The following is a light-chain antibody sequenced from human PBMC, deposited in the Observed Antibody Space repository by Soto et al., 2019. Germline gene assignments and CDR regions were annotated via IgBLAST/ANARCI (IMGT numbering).Light chain of an antibody. CDR1: SGSVSITSY. Sequence: QTVVTQETSISVSPGGTVTLTCGLTSGSVSITSYPSWFQQTPGQAPRTLIYSTNTRSSGVSDRFSGSILGGKAALTITGAQAADESDYYCALYLGGGITVFGGGTKLTVL. V-gene: IGLV8-61*01. CDR3: ALYLGGGITV. CDR2: STN. J-gene: IGLJ3*02.